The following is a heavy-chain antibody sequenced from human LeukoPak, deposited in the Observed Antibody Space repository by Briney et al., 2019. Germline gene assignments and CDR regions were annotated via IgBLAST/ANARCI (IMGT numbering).Heavy chain of an antibody. CDR2: IYNTGST. CDR1: GGSISGSNYY. Sequence: SETLSLTCNVSGGSISGSNYYWGWIRQPPGKGLEWIGNIYNTGSTYYNPSLKSRVTISVDTSKNHFSLKLTSVTAADTAVYYCAAEWFPYDAFDIWGQGTMVTVSS. J-gene: IGHJ3*02. V-gene: IGHV4-39*02. CDR3: AAEWFPYDAFDI. D-gene: IGHD3-3*01.